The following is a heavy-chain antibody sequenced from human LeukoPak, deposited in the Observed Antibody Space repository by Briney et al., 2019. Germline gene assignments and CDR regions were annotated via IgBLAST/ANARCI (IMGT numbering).Heavy chain of an antibody. CDR3: ARHKGGWSIDY. V-gene: IGHV4-59*08. D-gene: IGHD6-19*01. Sequence: SETLSLTCSVSGGSINSYYRSWIRQPPGKGLEWIGYIYYSGSTNYNPSLESRVTISVDTSKNEFSLKLSSVTAADTAVYYCARHKGGWSIDYWGQGTLVTVSS. J-gene: IGHJ4*02. CDR1: GGSINSYY. CDR2: IYYSGST.